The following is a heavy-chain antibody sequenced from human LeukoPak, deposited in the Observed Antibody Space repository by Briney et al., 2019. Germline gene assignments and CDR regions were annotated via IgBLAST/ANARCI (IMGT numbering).Heavy chain of an antibody. CDR3: ARVFGATNFDY. D-gene: IGHD4/OR15-4a*01. V-gene: IGHV3-30*14. Sequence: EPGGSLRLSCAASGFTFSTYAMHWVRQAPGKGLEWVAFISYDGTNKYYADSVKGRFTISRDTSKNTLYLQMNSLRAEDTAVYYCARVFGATNFDYWGQGTLVTVSS. J-gene: IGHJ4*02. CDR2: ISYDGTNK. CDR1: GFTFSTYA.